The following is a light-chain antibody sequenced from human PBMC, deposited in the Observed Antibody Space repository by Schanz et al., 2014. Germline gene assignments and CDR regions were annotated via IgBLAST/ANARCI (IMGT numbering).Light chain of an antibody. J-gene: IGLJ2*01. CDR2: SNN. Sequence: QSVLTQPPSASGTPAQRVTISCSGSSSNIGSNTVNWYQQLPGTAPKLLIYSNNQRPSGVPDRFSGSKSGTSASLAISGLQSEDEADYYCSSYTSSSSHVVFGGGTKLTVL. CDR1: SSNIGSNT. CDR3: SSYTSSSSHVV. V-gene: IGLV1-44*01.